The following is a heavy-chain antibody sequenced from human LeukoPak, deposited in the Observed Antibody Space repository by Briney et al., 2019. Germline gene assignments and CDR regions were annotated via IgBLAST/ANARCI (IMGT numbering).Heavy chain of an antibody. V-gene: IGHV3-21*01. CDR3: ARERPVGATPFDF. CDR2: ISSSSSYI. J-gene: IGHJ4*02. CDR1: GFTFSSYT. D-gene: IGHD1-26*01. Sequence: PGGSLKLSCAASGFTFSSYTMNWVRQAPGKGLEWVSSISSSSSYIYYADSLKGRFTISRDNAKNSLYLQMNSLRAEDTAVYFCARERPVGATPFDFWGQGTLVTVSS.